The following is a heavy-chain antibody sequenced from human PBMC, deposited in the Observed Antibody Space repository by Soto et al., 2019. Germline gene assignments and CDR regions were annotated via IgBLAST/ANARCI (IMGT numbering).Heavy chain of an antibody. CDR3: ATITGYSSGWYHAYYFDY. CDR1: GFTSSSYW. Sequence: PGGSLRLSCAASGFTSSSYWMSWVRQAPGKGLEWVANIKQDGSEKYYVDSVKGRFTISRDNAKNSLYLQMNSLRAEDTAVYYCATITGYSSGWYHAYYFDYWGQGTLVTVSS. J-gene: IGHJ4*02. V-gene: IGHV3-7*03. CDR2: IKQDGSEK. D-gene: IGHD6-19*01.